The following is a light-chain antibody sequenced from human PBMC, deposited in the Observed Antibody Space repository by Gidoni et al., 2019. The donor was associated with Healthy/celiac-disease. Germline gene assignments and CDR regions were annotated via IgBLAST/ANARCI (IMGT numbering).Light chain of an antibody. Sequence: QSALTQPAPVSGSPGQSITISCTGTSSDVGSYNLVSWYPQHPGKAPKLMIYEGSKRPSGVSNRFSGSKSGNTASLTISGLQSEDEADYYCCSYAGSSTFHVVFGGWTKLTVL. CDR3: CSYAGSSTFHVV. V-gene: IGLV2-23*03. CDR1: SSDVGSYNL. J-gene: IGLJ2*01. CDR2: EGS.